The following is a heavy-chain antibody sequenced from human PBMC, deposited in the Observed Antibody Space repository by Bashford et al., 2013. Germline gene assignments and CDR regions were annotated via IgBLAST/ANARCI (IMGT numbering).Heavy chain of an antibody. V-gene: IGHV3-20*01. CDR2: ITWTGDRT. CDR3: VREDRAGYSIDL. D-gene: IGHD5-24*01. J-gene: IGHJ4*02. Sequence: GGSLRLSCEGSGFSFEDYGMAWVRHAPGKGLEWVSGITWTGDRTSYANSVKGRFTISRDNAKKSLYLEMHSLRADDTALYQCVREDRAGYSIDLWGQGIPVTVSS. CDR1: GFSFEDYG.